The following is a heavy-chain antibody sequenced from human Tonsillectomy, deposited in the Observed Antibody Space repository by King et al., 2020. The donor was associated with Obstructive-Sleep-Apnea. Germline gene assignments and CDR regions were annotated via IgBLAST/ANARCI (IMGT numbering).Heavy chain of an antibody. Sequence: VQLVESGGGVVQPGRSQRLSCSASGFTFMNYGMHSVRQAPGKGLEWVSLILYDGSKKYSADSVKGRLTISRDNSKNTLYLEMNSLRVEDSGGYYCAKEWRPSWGGYRWYLDYWGQGTLVRVSS. D-gene: IGHD3-16*01. CDR3: AKEWRPSWGGYRWYLDY. CDR2: ILYDGSKK. J-gene: IGHJ4*02. V-gene: IGHV3-30*18. CDR1: GFTFMNYG.